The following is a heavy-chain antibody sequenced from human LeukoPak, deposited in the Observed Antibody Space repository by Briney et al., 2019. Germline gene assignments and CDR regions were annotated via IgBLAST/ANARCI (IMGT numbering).Heavy chain of an antibody. D-gene: IGHD2-2*01. V-gene: IGHV3-21*04. CDR2: ISSSSSYI. CDR1: GFTFSSYS. Sequence: GGSLRLSCAASGFTFSSYSMNWVRQAPGKGLEWVSSISSSSSYIYYADSVKGRFTISRDNAKNSLYLQMNSLRAEDTAVYYCARVAVVVVPAAALGYWGQGTLVTVSS. CDR3: ARVAVVVVPAAALGY. J-gene: IGHJ4*02.